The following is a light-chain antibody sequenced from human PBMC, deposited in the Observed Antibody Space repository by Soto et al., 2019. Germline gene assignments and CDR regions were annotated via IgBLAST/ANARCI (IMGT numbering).Light chain of an antibody. CDR2: GAS. J-gene: IGKJ1*01. V-gene: IGKV3-15*01. CDR3: QQYNNWPPWT. Sequence: EIVMTQSPATLSVSPGERATLSCRASQSVSSNLAWYQQKPGQAPRLLIYGASTRATGIPARFSGSGSGTEFTLTISILQSEDFAVYYCQQYNNWPPWTFGQGNKVEI. CDR1: QSVSSN.